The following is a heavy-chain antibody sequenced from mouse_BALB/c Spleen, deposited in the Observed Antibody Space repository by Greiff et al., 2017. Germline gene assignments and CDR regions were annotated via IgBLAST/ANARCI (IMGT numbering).Heavy chain of an antibody. V-gene: IGHV5-6*01. CDR1: GFTFSSYG. CDR3: ARQNYRYDDLDY. J-gene: IGHJ2*01. Sequence: EVHLVESGGDLVKPGGSLKLSCAASGFTFSSYGMSWVRQTPDKRLEWVATISSGGSYTYYPDSVKGRFTISRDNAKNTLYLQMSSLKSEDTAMYYCARQNYRYDDLDYWGQGTTLTVSS. D-gene: IGHD2-14*01. CDR2: ISSGGSYT.